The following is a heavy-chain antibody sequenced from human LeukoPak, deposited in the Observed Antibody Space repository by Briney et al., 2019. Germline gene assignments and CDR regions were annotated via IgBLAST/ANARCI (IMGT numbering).Heavy chain of an antibody. D-gene: IGHD3-10*01. V-gene: IGHV1-18*01. CDR1: GYTFTSYG. CDR2: ISAYNGNT. J-gene: IGHJ4*02. CDR3: ARVVRECGSYGSYYFDY. Sequence: ASVKVSCKASGYTFTSYGISWVRQAPGQGLEWMGWISAYNGNTNYAQKLQGRVTMTTDTSTSTAYMELRSMRSDDTAVYYRARVVRECGSYGSYYFDYWGQGTLVTVSS.